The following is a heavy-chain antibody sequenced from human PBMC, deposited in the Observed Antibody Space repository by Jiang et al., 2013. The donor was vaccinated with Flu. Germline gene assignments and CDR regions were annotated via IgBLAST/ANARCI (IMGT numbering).Heavy chain of an antibody. CDR3: ATRVRDYSKQFDY. V-gene: IGHV4-34*01. CDR1: GGSFSGYY. CDR2: INHSGST. Sequence: LLKPSETLSLTCAVYGGSFSGYYWSWIRQPPGKGLEWIGEINHSGSTNYNPSLKSRVTISVDTSKNQFSLKLSSVTAADTAVYYCATRVRDYSKQFDYWGQGTLVTVSS. J-gene: IGHJ4*02. D-gene: IGHD4-11*01.